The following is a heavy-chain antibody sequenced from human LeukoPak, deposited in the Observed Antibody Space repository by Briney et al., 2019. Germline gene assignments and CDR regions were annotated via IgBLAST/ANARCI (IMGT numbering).Heavy chain of an antibody. J-gene: IGHJ5*02. CDR2: IDPSSGGT. D-gene: IGHD6-19*01. Sequence: ASVQGSCHASGYTFPAYYMHWVRPAPGQGLEWMGWIDPSSGGTNYSQNFHGRVTMTRDTSIRTAHMELGRLRSDDTAVYYCAREGPYSSGGWFDPWGQGTLVTVSS. CDR3: AREGPYSSGGWFDP. V-gene: IGHV1-2*02. CDR1: GYTFPAYY.